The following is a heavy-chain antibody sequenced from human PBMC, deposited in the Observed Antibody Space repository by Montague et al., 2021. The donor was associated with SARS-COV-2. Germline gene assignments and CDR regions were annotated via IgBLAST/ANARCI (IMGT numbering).Heavy chain of an antibody. D-gene: IGHD3-10*01. CDR3: ARVTTKRTRSGSGSYRRFDAFDI. V-gene: IGHV4-59*08. CDR1: GGSITTYS. J-gene: IGHJ3*02. CDR2: IYYSGST. Sequence: SETLSLTCTVHGGSITTYSWSWIRQPPGKALEWIGYIYYSGSTNYNPSLKSRVTISADTSKNQFSLKLSSVTAADTAVYYCARVTTKRTRSGSGSYRRFDAFDIWGQGTMVTVSS.